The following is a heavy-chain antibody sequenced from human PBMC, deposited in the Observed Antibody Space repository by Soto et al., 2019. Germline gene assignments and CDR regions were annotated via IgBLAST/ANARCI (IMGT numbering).Heavy chain of an antibody. CDR2: IRGDGGDI. CDR1: CFDNNRFT. CDR3: VKERDGGGVCFYFDF. D-gene: IGHD2-21*01. Sequence: EVQLVQSGGHLVPPGGSLRISYAVSCFDNNRFTMHWVRQTPERGLEWLSYIRGDGGDIRYAESIRGRFTISRYNTRNSVDLQMYSLTTEDTASYYCVKERDGGGVCFYFDFWGQGAPVTVSS. J-gene: IGHJ4*02. V-gene: IGHV3-43*01.